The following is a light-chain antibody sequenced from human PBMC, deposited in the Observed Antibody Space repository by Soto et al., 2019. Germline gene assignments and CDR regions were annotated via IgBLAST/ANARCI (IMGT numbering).Light chain of an antibody. CDR1: SSDVGGYNY. Sequence: QSVLTQAASVSGSPGQSITISCTGTSSDVGGYNYVSWYQKHPGKAPKLMIYEVSNRPSGVSNRFSGSKSGNTASLTISGLQAEDEADYYCSSYTSSSTRVFGGGTKLTVL. CDR3: SSYTSSSTRV. CDR2: EVS. V-gene: IGLV2-14*01. J-gene: IGLJ3*02.